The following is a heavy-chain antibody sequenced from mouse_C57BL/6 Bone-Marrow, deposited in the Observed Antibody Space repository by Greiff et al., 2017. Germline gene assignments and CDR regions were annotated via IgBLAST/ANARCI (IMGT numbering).Heavy chain of an antibody. D-gene: IGHD1-1*01. J-gene: IGHJ1*03. Sequence: QVQLQQSGPELVKPGASVKISCKASGYTFTDYYINWVKQRPGQGLEWIGWIFPGSGSTYYNEKFKGKATLTVDKSSSTAYMLLSSLTSEDSAVYFLITTVVATDNWYFDVWGTGTTVTVSS. CDR3: ITTVVATDNWYFDV. CDR2: IFPGSGST. V-gene: IGHV1-75*01. CDR1: GYTFTDYY.